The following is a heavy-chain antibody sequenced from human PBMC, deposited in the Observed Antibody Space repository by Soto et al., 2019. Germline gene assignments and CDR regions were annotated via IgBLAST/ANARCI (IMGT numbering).Heavy chain of an antibody. CDR3: ARVGTTVKLMGYNWFDP. V-gene: IGHV4-31*03. J-gene: IGHJ5*02. CDR1: GGSISSGGYY. D-gene: IGHD4-17*01. CDR2: IYYSGST. Sequence: TLSLTCTVSGGSISSGGYYWSWIRQHPGKGLEWIGYIYYSGSTYYNPSLKSRVTISVDTSKNQFSLKLSSVTAADTAVYYCARVGTTVKLMGYNWFDPWGQGTLVTVSS.